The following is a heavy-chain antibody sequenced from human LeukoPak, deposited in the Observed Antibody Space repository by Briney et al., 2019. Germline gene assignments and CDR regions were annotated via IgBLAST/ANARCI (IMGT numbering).Heavy chain of an antibody. CDR2: INHSGST. CDR3: ARGTPLYDILTGLRGYYYYYYGMDV. CDR1: GGSFSGYY. D-gene: IGHD3-9*01. Sequence: SETLSLTCAVYGGSFSGYYWGWIRQPPGKGLEWIGEINHSGSTNYNPSLKSRVTISVDTSKNQFSLKLSSVTAADTAVYYCARGTPLYDILTGLRGYYYYYYGMDVWGQGTTVTVSS. J-gene: IGHJ6*02. V-gene: IGHV4-34*01.